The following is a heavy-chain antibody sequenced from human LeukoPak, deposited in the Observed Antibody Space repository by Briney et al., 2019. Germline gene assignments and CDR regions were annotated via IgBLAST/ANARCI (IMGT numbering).Heavy chain of an antibody. CDR2: ISYDGTNK. D-gene: IGHD5-18*01. CDR1: GFNFSHYG. V-gene: IGHV3-30*05. J-gene: IGHJ3*02. CDR3: AKDLDTAMVIYAFDI. Sequence: PGRSLRLSCAASGFNFSHYGMHWVRQAPGKGLEWVTLISYDGTNKYYADSVKGRFTISRDNSKNTLYLQMNSLRAEGTAVYYCAKDLDTAMVIYAFDIWGQGTMVTVSS.